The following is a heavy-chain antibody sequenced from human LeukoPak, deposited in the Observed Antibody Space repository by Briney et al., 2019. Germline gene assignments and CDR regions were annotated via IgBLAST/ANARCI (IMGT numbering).Heavy chain of an antibody. Sequence: GGSLRLSCAASGFTFSDYYMSWIRQAPGKGLEGVSYISSSGSTIYYADSMKGRFTISRDNAKNSLYLQMNSLRAEDTAVYYCAREYCSSTSCYLPWAFDIWGQGTMVTVPS. D-gene: IGHD2-2*01. CDR3: AREYCSSTSCYLPWAFDI. CDR2: ISSSGSTI. CDR1: GFTFSDYY. J-gene: IGHJ3*02. V-gene: IGHV3-11*01.